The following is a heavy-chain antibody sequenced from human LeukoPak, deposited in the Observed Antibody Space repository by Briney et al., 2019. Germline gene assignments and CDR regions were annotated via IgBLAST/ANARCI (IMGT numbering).Heavy chain of an antibody. J-gene: IGHJ6*03. CDR2: INPNSGGT. CDR1: GYTFTSYG. CDR3: ARASIAAAANYYYYMDV. V-gene: IGHV1-2*02. D-gene: IGHD6-13*01. Sequence: ASVKVSCKASGYTFTSYGISWVRQAPGQGLEWMGWINPNSGGTNYAQKFQGRVTMTRDTSISTAYMELSRLRSDDTAVYYCARASIAAAANYYYYMDVWGKGTTVTVSS.